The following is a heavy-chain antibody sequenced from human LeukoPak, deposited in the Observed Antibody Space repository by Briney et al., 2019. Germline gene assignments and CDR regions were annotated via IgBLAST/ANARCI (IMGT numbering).Heavy chain of an antibody. V-gene: IGHV1-46*01. CDR2: INPSGGST. D-gene: IGHD1-26*01. CDR3: ARADLGATTPFDY. CDR1: GYTFTSYY. Sequence: ASVKVSCKASGYTFTSYYMHWVRQAPGQGLEWMGIINPSGGSTSYAQKFQGRVTITADESTSTAYMELSSLRSEDTAVYYCARADLGATTPFDYWGQGTLVTVSS. J-gene: IGHJ4*02.